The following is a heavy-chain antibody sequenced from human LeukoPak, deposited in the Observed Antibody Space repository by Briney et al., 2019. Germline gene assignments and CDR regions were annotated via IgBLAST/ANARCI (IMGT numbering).Heavy chain of an antibody. V-gene: IGHV3-9*01. D-gene: IGHD6-19*01. J-gene: IGHJ4*02. CDR2: ISWNSGSI. CDR1: GFTFDDYA. Sequence: GGSLRLSCAASGFTFDDYAMHWARQAPGKGLEWVSGISWNSGSIAYADSVKGQFTISRDNAKNSLYLQMNSLRAEDTALYYCAKDRYSSGWYPGLMYDYWGQGTLVTVSS. CDR3: AKDRYSSGWYPGLMYDY.